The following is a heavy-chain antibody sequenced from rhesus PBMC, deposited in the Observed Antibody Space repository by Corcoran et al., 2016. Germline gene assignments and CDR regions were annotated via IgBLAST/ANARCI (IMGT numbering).Heavy chain of an antibody. J-gene: IGHJ5-1*01. Sequence: QVQLQESGPGLVKPSEALSLTCAVSGGSISDYYYLNWIRQPPGKGLEWIRNIYGNRASTYYNPSLKSRVTISKDTSKNQFFLKLSSVTAADTAVYYCARYRCTGSGCYDVRFDVWGPGVLVTVSS. D-gene: IGHD2-21*01. CDR3: ARYRCTGSGCYDVRFDV. CDR1: GGSISDYYY. V-gene: IGHV4S9*01. CDR2: IYGNRAST.